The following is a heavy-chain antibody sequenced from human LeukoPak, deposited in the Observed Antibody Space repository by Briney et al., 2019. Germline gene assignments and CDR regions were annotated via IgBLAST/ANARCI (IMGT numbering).Heavy chain of an antibody. V-gene: IGHV3-64*01. CDR1: GFTLSSYA. J-gene: IGHJ6*03. D-gene: IGHD3-3*01. CDR2: ISSNGGST. Sequence: GGSLRLSCAASGFTLSSYAMHWVRQAPGKGLEYVSAISSNGGSTYYANSVKGRFTISRDNSKNTLYLQMGSLRAEDMAVYYCARVGLDYDFWSGTSYYYYMDVWGKGTTVTVSS. CDR3: ARVGLDYDFWSGTSYYYYMDV.